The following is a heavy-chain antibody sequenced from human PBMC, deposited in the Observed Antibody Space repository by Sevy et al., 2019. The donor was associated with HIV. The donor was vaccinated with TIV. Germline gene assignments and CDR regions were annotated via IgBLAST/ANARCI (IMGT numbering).Heavy chain of an antibody. CDR2: IYSGGST. Sequence: GGSLRLSCAASGFTVSSNYMSWVRQAPGKGLEWVSVIYSGGSTYYADSLKGRFTISRDNSKNTLYLQMYSLRAEDTAVYYCARGQVRGEGGYYYYGMDVWGQGTTVTVSS. D-gene: IGHD3-10*01. CDR3: ARGQVRGEGGYYYYGMDV. CDR1: GFTVSSNY. V-gene: IGHV3-53*01. J-gene: IGHJ6*02.